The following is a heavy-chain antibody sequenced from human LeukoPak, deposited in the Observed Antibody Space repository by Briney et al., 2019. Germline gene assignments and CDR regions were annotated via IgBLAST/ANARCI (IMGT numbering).Heavy chain of an antibody. V-gene: IGHV1-46*01. Sequence: GASVKVSCKASGYSFTGFYIHWVRQAPGQGLEWMGVISPSGGSTTYAQKFQGRVTLTRDTSTSTAYMELRSLRSDDTAVYYCARGTSADIYYYYYMDVWGKGTTVTISS. CDR1: GYSFTGFY. D-gene: IGHD5-12*01. CDR3: ARGTSADIYYYYYMDV. CDR2: ISPSGGST. J-gene: IGHJ6*03.